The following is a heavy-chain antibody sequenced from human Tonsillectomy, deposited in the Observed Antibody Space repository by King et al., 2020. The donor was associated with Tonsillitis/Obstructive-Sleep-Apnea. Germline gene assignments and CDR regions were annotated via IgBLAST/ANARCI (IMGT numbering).Heavy chain of an antibody. V-gene: IGHV4-31*03. Sequence: VQLQESGPGLVKPSQTLSLTCTVSGGSISSGGYYWSWIRQHPGKGLEWIGYIYYSGSTYYNPSLKSRVTISVDTSKNKFSLKLSSVTAADTAVYYCASPPLLCARVLFTQQTHTWFDPWGQGTLVTVSS. CDR3: ASPPLLCARVLFTQQTHTWFDP. J-gene: IGHJ5*02. CDR1: GGSISSGGYY. CDR2: IYYSGST. D-gene: IGHD6-13*01.